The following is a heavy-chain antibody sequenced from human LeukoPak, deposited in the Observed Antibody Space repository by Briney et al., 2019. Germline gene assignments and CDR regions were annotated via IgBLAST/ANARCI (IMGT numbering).Heavy chain of an antibody. D-gene: IGHD2-8*01. CDR1: GFTLSNHA. Sequence: TGGSLRLSCAASGFTLSNHAMNWVRQAPGKGLEWVSSVSNSGDYIHYADSVKGRFTISRDNSKNSLYLQMNSLRAEDTAVYYCARALIGYYFDYWGQGTLVTASS. CDR2: VSNSGDYI. J-gene: IGHJ4*02. V-gene: IGHV3-21*06. CDR3: ARALIGYYFDY.